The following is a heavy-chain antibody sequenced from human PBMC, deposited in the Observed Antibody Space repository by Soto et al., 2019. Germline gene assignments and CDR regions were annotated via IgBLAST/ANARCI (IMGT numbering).Heavy chain of an antibody. CDR3: ARDHPYTGPAVD. CDR2: ISSSGSTI. D-gene: IGHD3-10*01. CDR1: GFTFSSYE. Sequence: GGSPRLSCAASGFTFSSYEMNWVRQAPGKGLEWVSYISSSGSTIYYADSVKGRFTISRDNAKNSLYLQMNSLRAEDTAVYYCARDHPYTGPAVDWGQGTLVTVSS. J-gene: IGHJ4*02. V-gene: IGHV3-48*03.